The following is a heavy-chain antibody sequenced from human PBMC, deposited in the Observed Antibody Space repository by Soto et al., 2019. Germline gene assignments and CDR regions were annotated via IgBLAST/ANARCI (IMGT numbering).Heavy chain of an antibody. V-gene: IGHV3-21*01. CDR3: ARVEWLNQEELSFDY. Sequence: VGSLRLSCAASGFTCSSYSMNWVRQAPGKGLEWVSSISSSSSYIYYADSVKGRFTISRDNAKNSLYLQMNSLRAEDTAVYYCARVEWLNQEELSFDYWGQGTLVTVSS. CDR1: GFTCSSYS. D-gene: IGHD1-26*01. CDR2: ISSSSSYI. J-gene: IGHJ4*02.